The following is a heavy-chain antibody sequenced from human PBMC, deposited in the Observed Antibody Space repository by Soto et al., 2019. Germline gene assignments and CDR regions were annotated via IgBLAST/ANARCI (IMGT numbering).Heavy chain of an antibody. CDR3: ARDLYPGSGGSGLYFDY. V-gene: IGHV1-69*13. CDR2: IIPIFGTA. D-gene: IGHD2-15*01. Sequence: GASVKVSCKASGGTFSSYAISCVRQAPGQGLEWMGGIIPIFGTANYAQKFQGRVTITADESTSTAYMELSSLRSEDTAVYYCARDLYPGSGGSGLYFDYWGQGTLVTVSS. J-gene: IGHJ4*02. CDR1: GGTFSSYA.